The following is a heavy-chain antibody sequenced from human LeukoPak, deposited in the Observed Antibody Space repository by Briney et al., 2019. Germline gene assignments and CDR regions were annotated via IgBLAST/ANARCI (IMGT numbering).Heavy chain of an antibody. CDR2: ISYSGST. CDR3: ARAYDFWSGYRSEYYYYMDV. V-gene: IGHV4-59*01. D-gene: IGHD3-3*01. CDR1: GGSISSYY. J-gene: IGHJ6*03. Sequence: PSETLSLTCTVSGGSISSYYWSWIRQPPGKGLEWIGYISYSGSTNYNPSLKSRVTISVDTCKNQFSLKLSSVTAADTAVYYCARAYDFWSGYRSEYYYYMDVWGKGTTVTVSS.